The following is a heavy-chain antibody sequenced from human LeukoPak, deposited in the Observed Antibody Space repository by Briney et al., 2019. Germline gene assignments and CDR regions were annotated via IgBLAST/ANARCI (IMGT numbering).Heavy chain of an antibody. V-gene: IGHV1-69*05. J-gene: IGHJ6*03. Sequence: ASVKVSCKASGGTFSSYAISWVRQAPGQGLEWMGGIIPIFGTANYAQKLQGRVTITTDESTSTAYMELSSLRSEDTAVYYCAAYYDFWSGYYTQGYYYYYMDVWGKGTTVTVSS. CDR2: IIPIFGTA. CDR1: GGTFSSYA. CDR3: AAYYDFWSGYYTQGYYYYYMDV. D-gene: IGHD3-3*01.